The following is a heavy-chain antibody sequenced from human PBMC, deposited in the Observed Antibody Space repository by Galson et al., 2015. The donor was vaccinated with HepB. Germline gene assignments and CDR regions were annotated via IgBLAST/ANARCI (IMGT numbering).Heavy chain of an antibody. Sequence: SLRLSCAASGFTFSDYYMSWIRQAPGKGLEWVSYISSSSSYTNYADSVKGRFTISRDNAKNSLYLQMNSLRAEDTAVYYCARVGGDHRDAFDIWGQGTMVTVSS. D-gene: IGHD2-21*02. CDR3: ARVGGDHRDAFDI. J-gene: IGHJ3*02. CDR1: GFTFSDYY. V-gene: IGHV3-11*06. CDR2: ISSSSSYT.